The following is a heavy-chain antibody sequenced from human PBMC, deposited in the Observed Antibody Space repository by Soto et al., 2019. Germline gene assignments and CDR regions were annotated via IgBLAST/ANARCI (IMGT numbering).Heavy chain of an antibody. V-gene: IGHV3-9*01. D-gene: IGHD3-3*01. CDR3: AKDRGPCSGYNCSSLSSYYEMLA. Sequence: GGSLRLSCEASGFKFGDYAMHWVRQAPGKGLEWVSGVSWNSEIVGYADSVKGRFTISRDNAKNSLYLEMNSLRTEDTALYYCAKDRGPCSGYNCSSLSSYYEMLAWGQGTTVTV. CDR1: GFKFGDYA. J-gene: IGHJ6*02. CDR2: VSWNSEIV.